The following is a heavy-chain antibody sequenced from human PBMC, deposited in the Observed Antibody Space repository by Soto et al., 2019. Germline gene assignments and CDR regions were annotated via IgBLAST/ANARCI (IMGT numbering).Heavy chain of an antibody. CDR3: ERHYIRSYDSKLDD. V-gene: IGHV4-39*01. CDR1: GGSISSSSYS. CDR2: IYHSGST. J-gene: IGHJ4*02. Sequence: PSETLSLTCTVSGGSISSSSYSWGWILQPPGKGLEWIGSIYHSGSTYYHPYLKSRVTISVDTSKKQCPLKLSSVTAADTAVYYCERHYIRSYDSKLDDWGQGTLVTVSS. D-gene: IGHD3-22*01.